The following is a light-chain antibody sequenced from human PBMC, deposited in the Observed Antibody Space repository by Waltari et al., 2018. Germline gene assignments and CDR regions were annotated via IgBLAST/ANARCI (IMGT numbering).Light chain of an antibody. J-gene: IGLJ1*01. CDR1: SSNIGAGYD. CDR3: QSYDGSLSGSV. V-gene: IGLV1-40*01. Sequence: QSVLTQPPSVSGAPGQRVTISCTGSSSNIGAGYDLQWYQQLPGRAPKLLIYGNSNRPSGVPDRFSDSKSGTSASLAITGLQAEDEADYYCQSYDGSLSGSVFGTGTKVTVL. CDR2: GNS.